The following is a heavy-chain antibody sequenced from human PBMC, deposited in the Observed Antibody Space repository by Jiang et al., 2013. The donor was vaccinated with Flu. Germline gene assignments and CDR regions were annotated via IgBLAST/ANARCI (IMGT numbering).Heavy chain of an antibody. CDR3: ARDVPRSSSMDV. Sequence: GPGLVKPSETLSLTCTVSGGSISNYYWNWVRQPPGGDVEWIAFIYSSGSTNYNPSLKSRVTISLDTSKNQFSLELRSVTAADTAVYFCARDVPRSSSMDVWGQGTTVAVSS. CDR1: GGSISNYY. D-gene: IGHD1-26*01. J-gene: IGHJ6*02. CDR2: IYSSGST. V-gene: IGHV4-59*01.